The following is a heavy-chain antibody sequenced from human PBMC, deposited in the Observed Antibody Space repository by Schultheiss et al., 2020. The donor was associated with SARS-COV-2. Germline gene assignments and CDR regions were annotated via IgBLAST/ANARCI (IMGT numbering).Heavy chain of an antibody. CDR2: ISSESATI. D-gene: IGHD6-19*01. CDR3: ARGYSSAWWYYFDH. Sequence: GGSLRLSCAASGFRFSSYSMNWVRQAPEKGLEWLSYISSESATIFYTDSVKGRFTISRDNAKNSLYLHMNGLRDEDTAVYYCARGYSSAWWYYFDHWGQGTLVTVSS. CDR1: GFRFSSYS. V-gene: IGHV3-48*02. J-gene: IGHJ4*02.